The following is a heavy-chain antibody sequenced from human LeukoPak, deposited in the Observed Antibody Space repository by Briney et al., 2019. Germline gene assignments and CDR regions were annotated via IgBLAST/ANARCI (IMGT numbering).Heavy chain of an antibody. J-gene: IGHJ4*02. CDR1: GGTFSSYA. V-gene: IGHV1-69*01. D-gene: IGHD1-26*01. Sequence: SVKVSCKASGGTFSSYAISWVRQAPGQGLEWMGGIIPIFGTANYAQKFQGRVTITADESTSTAYMELSSLRSEDTAVYYCARGGYSGSYYRPGGFDYWGQGTLVTVSS. CDR2: IIPIFGTA. CDR3: ARGGYSGSYYRPGGFDY.